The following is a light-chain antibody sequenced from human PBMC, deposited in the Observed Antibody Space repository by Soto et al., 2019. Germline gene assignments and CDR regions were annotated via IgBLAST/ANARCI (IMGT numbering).Light chain of an antibody. J-gene: IGKJ1*01. CDR3: QQYSVYWT. V-gene: IGKV1-5*01. Sequence: IQQTQSPSSLSASVGYRVTITCRASQSVSTRLAWYQQKPGKAPKVLIYDASSWAGGVPSRFTGSGSGTEFTLTINSLQPDDFATYYCQQYSVYWTFGQGTKVDI. CDR2: DAS. CDR1: QSVSTR.